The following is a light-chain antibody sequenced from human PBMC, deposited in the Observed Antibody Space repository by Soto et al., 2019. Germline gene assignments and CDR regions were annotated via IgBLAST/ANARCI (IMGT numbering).Light chain of an antibody. CDR3: QQHGTSPPSWT. V-gene: IGKV3-20*01. CDR2: GAS. CDR1: QSVSNNY. Sequence: ETVLTQSPGTLSLSPVERATLFCRASQSVSNNYLAWYKQKPGQAPRLLIYGASSRATGIPDRFSGSGSGTDFSLTISRLEPEDSAVYYCQQHGTSPPSWTFGPGTKVEIK. J-gene: IGKJ1*01.